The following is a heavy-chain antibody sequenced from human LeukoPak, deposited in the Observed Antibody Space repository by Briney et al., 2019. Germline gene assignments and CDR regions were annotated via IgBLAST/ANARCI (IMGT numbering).Heavy chain of an antibody. CDR2: IYYSGST. CDR3: ARRIKDNYYDSSGHQGASDI. J-gene: IGHJ3*02. V-gene: IGHV4-39*01. CDR1: GGSISSSSYY. D-gene: IGHD3-22*01. Sequence: SETLSLTCTVSGGSISSSSYYWGWIRQPPGKGLEWIGSIYYSGSTYYNPSLKSRVTISVDTSKNQFSLKLSSVTAADTAVYYCARRIKDNYYDSSGHQGASDIWGQGTMVTVSS.